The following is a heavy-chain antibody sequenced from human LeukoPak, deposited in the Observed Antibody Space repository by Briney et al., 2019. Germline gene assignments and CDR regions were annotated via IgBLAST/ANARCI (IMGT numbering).Heavy chain of an antibody. CDR3: AREALSYYDFWSGWPQSFGYYYMDV. CDR2: IHPEGYEK. J-gene: IGHJ6*03. Sequence: PGGSLRLSCAVSGFNLGDFWMSWVRQAPGRGLEWVANIHPEGYEKYHVESVKGRFSISRDNTKNLLFLQMNGLRVEDTAVYYCAREALSYYDFWSGWPQSFGYYYMDVWGKGTTVTVSS. CDR1: GFNLGDFW. D-gene: IGHD3-3*01. V-gene: IGHV3-7*01.